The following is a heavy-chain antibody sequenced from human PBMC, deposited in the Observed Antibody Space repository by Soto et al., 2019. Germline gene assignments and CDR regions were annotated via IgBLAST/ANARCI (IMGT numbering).Heavy chain of an antibody. CDR2: ISPYNGNT. J-gene: IGHJ4*02. D-gene: IGHD5-18*01. Sequence: QVELVQSGAEVKRPGASVTLSCRSSGYIFTYYGVTWVRQAPGQVLEWMGWISPYNGNTRYAQKVQDRVTLTTDASTKTAYMELRSLRSDDTAVYYCASHGGYTYGFSDYWGQGTLVTVSS. V-gene: IGHV1-18*01. CDR1: GYIFTYYG. CDR3: ASHGGYTYGFSDY.